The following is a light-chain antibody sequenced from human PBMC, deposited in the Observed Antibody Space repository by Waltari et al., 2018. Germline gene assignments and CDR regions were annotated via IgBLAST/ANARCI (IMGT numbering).Light chain of an antibody. Sequence: QSVLTQPPSASGTPGQRVTISCSGSNSNIGRNSVNWYQQLPETAPKLLIYTDDQRPSGVPDRFSGSKSGTSASLAISWLQSEDEADYHCATWDNSLNGWVFGGGTKVTVL. CDR2: TDD. V-gene: IGLV1-44*01. CDR3: ATWDNSLNGWV. CDR1: NSNIGRNS. J-gene: IGLJ3*02.